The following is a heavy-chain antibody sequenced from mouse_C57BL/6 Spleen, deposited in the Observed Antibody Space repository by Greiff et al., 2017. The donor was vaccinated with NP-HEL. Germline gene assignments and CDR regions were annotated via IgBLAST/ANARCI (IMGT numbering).Heavy chain of an antibody. D-gene: IGHD3-1*01. CDR2: IYPSDSET. J-gene: IGHJ2*01. CDR1: GYTFTSYW. Sequence: QVQLQQPGAELVRPGSSVKLSCKASGYTFTSYWMDWVKQRPGQGLEWIGNIYPSDSETHYNQKFKDKATLTVDKSSSTAYMQLSSLTSEDSAVYYCARLGLYIDYWGQGTTLTVSS. CDR3: ARLGLYIDY. V-gene: IGHV1-61*01.